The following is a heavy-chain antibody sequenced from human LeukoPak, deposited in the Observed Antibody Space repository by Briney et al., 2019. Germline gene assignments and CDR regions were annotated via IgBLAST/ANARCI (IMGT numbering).Heavy chain of an antibody. CDR2: ISGSGGST. Sequence: PGGSLRLSCAASGFTFSSYGMSWVRQAPGKGLEWVSAISGSGGSTYYADSVKGRFTISRDNSKNTLYLQMNSLRAEDTAVYYCAKGPYGSGSYYKNYYMDVWGKGTTVTISS. V-gene: IGHV3-23*01. CDR3: AKGPYGSGSYYKNYYMDV. CDR1: GFTFSSYG. J-gene: IGHJ6*03. D-gene: IGHD3-10*01.